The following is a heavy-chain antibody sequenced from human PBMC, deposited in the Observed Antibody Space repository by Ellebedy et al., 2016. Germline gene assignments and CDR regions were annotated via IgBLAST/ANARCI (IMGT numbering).Heavy chain of an antibody. Sequence: GGSLRLSXAASGFRVTSNDMSWVRQAPGRGLELVSLMYAGGSEYYTDSVKGRFTISRDNSKIRVFLQLNSLRVEDTAVYYCARVRSPDYSTNYDLDVWGQGTTVTVSS. J-gene: IGHJ6*02. D-gene: IGHD3-22*01. CDR2: MYAGGSE. V-gene: IGHV3-66*02. CDR1: GFRVTSND. CDR3: ARVRSPDYSTNYDLDV.